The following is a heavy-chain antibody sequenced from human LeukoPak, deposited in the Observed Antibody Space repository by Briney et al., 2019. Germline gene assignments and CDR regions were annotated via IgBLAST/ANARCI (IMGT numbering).Heavy chain of an antibody. D-gene: IGHD6-13*01. J-gene: IGHJ4*02. V-gene: IGHV3-48*03. CDR2: ISSSANTK. CDR3: ARGGGEQQIDY. Sequence: GGSLRLSCAASGFTFSSYEMNWVRQAPGKGLEWVSYISSSANTKYYAGSVKGRFTISRDNANNSLYLQMNSRRAKDTVVYYCARGGGEQQIDYWGQGTLVTVSS. CDR1: GFTFSSYE.